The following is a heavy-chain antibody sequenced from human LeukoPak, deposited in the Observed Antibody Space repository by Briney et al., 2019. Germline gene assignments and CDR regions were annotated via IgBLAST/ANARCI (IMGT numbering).Heavy chain of an antibody. D-gene: IGHD6-13*01. Sequence: SETLSLTCIVSGDALSSHYWSWIRHPPGEGLEWIGYVFVGGITHYDPPLRRRVTISEDTSKNQFSLKLTPVTAADTALYYCARNLAWYSHHPWGQGTLVPVSS. CDR2: VFVGGIT. CDR3: ARNLAWYSHHP. J-gene: IGHJ5*02. V-gene: IGHV4-59*08. CDR1: GDALSSHY.